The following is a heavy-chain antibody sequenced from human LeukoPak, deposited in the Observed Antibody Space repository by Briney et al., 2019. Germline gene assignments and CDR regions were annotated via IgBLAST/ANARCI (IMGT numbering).Heavy chain of an antibody. CDR2: IRRKANGGTT. V-gene: IGHV3-49*04. CDR3: TSGLYYDSWSDLFDY. Sequence: PGRSLRLSCTASGFTFGDYAMSWVRQAPGKGPEGVGFIRRKANGGTTEYAASVKGRFTISRDDSKSIAYLQMNSLKTEDTAVYYCTSGLYYDSWSDLFDYWGQGTLVTVSS. D-gene: IGHD3-3*01. CDR1: GFTFGDYA. J-gene: IGHJ4*02.